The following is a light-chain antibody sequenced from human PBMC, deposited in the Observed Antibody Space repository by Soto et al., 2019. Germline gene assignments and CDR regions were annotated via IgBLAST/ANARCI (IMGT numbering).Light chain of an antibody. CDR1: QGVSSN. J-gene: IGKJ1*01. V-gene: IGKV1-27*01. CDR2: AAS. CDR3: QKYNSAPRT. Sequence: DIQMTQSPSSLSASVGDRVTITCRASQGVSSNLAWYQQKPGKVPKLLIYAASTVQSGVPSRFSGSGSGTDFTLTISRLQPEDVATYYCQKYNSAPRTFGQGTKVEIK.